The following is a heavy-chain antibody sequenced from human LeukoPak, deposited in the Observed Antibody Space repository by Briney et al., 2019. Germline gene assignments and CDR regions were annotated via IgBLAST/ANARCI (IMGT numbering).Heavy chain of an antibody. CDR3: AKIQGYSDY. V-gene: IGHV3-23*01. Sequence: GGSLRLSCAASGFTFSRYGMSWVRQAPGKGPQWVSAITGSGGTTYYADSVKGRFTISRDNSKNTLYLQMNSLRAEDTAVYYCAKIQGYSDYWGQGNLVTVSS. CDR1: GFTFSRYG. CDR2: ITGSGGTT. J-gene: IGHJ4*02.